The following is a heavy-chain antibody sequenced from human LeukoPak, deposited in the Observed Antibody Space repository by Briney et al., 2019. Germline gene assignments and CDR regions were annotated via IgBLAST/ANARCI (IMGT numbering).Heavy chain of an antibody. D-gene: IGHD4-17*01. Sequence: GGSLRLSCVISGFTVSSNCMTWVRQAPGKGLEWVSVSFGCGSAYYADSVKGRFTISRDNSKNTLSLQMNSLRAEDTAVYYCARLSRRGDYGYYWGQGTLVTVSS. CDR3: ARLSRRGDYGYY. J-gene: IGHJ4*02. V-gene: IGHV3-66*04. CDR2: SFGCGSA. CDR1: GFTVSSNC.